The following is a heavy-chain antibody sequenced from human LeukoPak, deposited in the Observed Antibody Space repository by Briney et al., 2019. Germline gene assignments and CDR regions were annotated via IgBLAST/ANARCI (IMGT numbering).Heavy chain of an antibody. CDR3: AREEVIAAAGPTLDY. V-gene: IGHV1-18*01. D-gene: IGHD6-13*01. Sequence: ASVKVSCKTSGYTFTSYGINWVRQAPGQGLEWMGWISGYNGNTNYAQKFQGRVTMTRDTSISTAYMELSRLRSDDTAVFYCAREEVIAAAGPTLDYWGQGALVTVSS. CDR1: GYTFTSYG. J-gene: IGHJ4*02. CDR2: ISGYNGNT.